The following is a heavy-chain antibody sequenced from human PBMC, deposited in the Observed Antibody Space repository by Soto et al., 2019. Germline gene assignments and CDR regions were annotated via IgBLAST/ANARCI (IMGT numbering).Heavy chain of an antibody. CDR3: ARTDIVTTNWFDP. Sequence: QVLLQQWGAGLLKPSETLSLTCAVYGESFIGYYWTWIRQPPGKGLEWIGEINHRGYTNYNPSLKSRVTISIDTSKNQFSLKLTSVTAADTSVYYCARTDIVTTNWFDPWGRGTLVTVSS. CDR2: INHRGYT. J-gene: IGHJ5*02. CDR1: GESFIGYY. D-gene: IGHD5-12*01. V-gene: IGHV4-34*02.